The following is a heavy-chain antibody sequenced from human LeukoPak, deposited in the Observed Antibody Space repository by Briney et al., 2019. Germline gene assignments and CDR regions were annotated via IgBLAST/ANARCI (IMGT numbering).Heavy chain of an antibody. CDR3: HSSGYYYYYYMDV. J-gene: IGHJ6*03. Sequence: GGSLRLSCAASGFTFSSYAMHWVRQAPGKGLEWVAVISYDGSNKYYADSVKGRFTISRDNSKNTLYLQMNSLRAEDTAVYYCHSSGYYYYYYMDVWGKGTTVTVSS. V-gene: IGHV3-30*04. CDR1: GFTFSSYA. CDR2: ISYDGSNK. D-gene: IGHD3-22*01.